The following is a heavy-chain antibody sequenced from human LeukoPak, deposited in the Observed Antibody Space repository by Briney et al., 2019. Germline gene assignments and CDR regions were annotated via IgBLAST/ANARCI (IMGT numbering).Heavy chain of an antibody. CDR3: AFVGATSFDY. D-gene: IGHD1-26*01. CDR1: GGTFSSYA. V-gene: IGHV1-69*04. Sequence: ASVKVSCKASGGTFSSYAISWVRQAPGQGLEWMGRIIPILGIANYAQKFQGRVTITADKSTSTAYMELSSLRSEDMAVYYCAFVGATSFDYWGQGTLVTVSS. CDR2: IIPILGIA. J-gene: IGHJ4*02.